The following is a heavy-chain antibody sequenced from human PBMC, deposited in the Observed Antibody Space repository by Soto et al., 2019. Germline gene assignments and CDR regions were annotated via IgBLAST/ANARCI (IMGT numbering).Heavy chain of an antibody. D-gene: IGHD4-17*01. CDR3: ARPTVITKLIDL. Sequence: PSETLSLTCTVSGGSTSSSSHYCGWIRQPPGKGLEWIGRVYYSGSTYYNPSLKSRVTISVDTSKDQFSLKLSSVTAADTAIYYCARPTVITKLIDLWGQGTLVTVS. J-gene: IGHJ5*02. V-gene: IGHV4-39*01. CDR2: VYYSGST. CDR1: GGSTSSSSHY.